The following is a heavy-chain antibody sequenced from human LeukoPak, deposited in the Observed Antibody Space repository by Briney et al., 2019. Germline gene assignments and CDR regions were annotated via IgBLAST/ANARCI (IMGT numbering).Heavy chain of an antibody. J-gene: IGHJ4*02. V-gene: IGHV3-13*04. CDR1: GFTFSTYD. Sequence: GGSLRLSCAASGFTFSTYDMLWVRQATGKGLELVSAINTAGDTYYSGSVRGRFTISRENAENSLYLQMNSLRAGDTAVFYCVRAPPGSGWLVDYWGQGTLVTVSS. D-gene: IGHD6-19*01. CDR3: VRAPPGSGWLVDY. CDR2: INTAGDT.